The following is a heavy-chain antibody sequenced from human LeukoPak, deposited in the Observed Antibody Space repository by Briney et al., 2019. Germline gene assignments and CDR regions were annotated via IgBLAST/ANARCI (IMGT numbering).Heavy chain of an antibody. J-gene: IGHJ6*03. CDR3: ARDAPTTVTTFYYYYYMDV. D-gene: IGHD4-17*01. Sequence: GGSLRLSCAASGFTFSSYGMHWVRQAPGKGLEWVSYISSSGSTIYYADSVKGRFTISRDNAKNSLYLQMNSLRAEDTAVYYCARDAPTTVTTFYYYYYMDVWGKGTTVTVSS. CDR2: ISSSGSTI. V-gene: IGHV3-48*04. CDR1: GFTFSSYG.